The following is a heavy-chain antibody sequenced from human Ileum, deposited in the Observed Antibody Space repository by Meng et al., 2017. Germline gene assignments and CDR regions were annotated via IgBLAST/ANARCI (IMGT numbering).Heavy chain of an antibody. CDR3: VYFWSGYFT. Sequence: VQLQHWGAGLLKPSETLSLTCAVFGGSLSGYYCNWFRQPPGKGLEWIGGSDHFGNTIHNPSLKGRLTISVDTSKNQISLRMTSAISADTAVYYCVYFWSGYFTSGQGTLVTVSS. CDR2: SDHFGNT. CDR1: GGSLSGYY. D-gene: IGHD3-3*01. V-gene: IGHV4-34*01. J-gene: IGHJ5*02.